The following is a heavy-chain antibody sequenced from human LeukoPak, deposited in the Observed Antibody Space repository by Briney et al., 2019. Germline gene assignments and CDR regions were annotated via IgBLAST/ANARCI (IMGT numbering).Heavy chain of an antibody. V-gene: IGHV3-11*03. CDR1: GFTFSDYY. Sequence: GGSLRLSCAASGFTFSDYYMTWIRQAPGKGLEWVSSISSGSTYTNYADSVKGRFTISRDNAKNSLYLQMNSLRVEDTAVCYCARNGYSGYDRLNWFDPWGQGTLVTVSS. CDR3: ARNGYSGYDRLNWFDP. D-gene: IGHD5-12*01. J-gene: IGHJ5*02. CDR2: ISSGSTYT.